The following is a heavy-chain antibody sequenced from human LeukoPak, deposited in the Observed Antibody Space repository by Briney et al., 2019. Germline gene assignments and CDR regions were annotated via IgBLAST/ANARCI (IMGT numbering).Heavy chain of an antibody. D-gene: IGHD3-9*01. CDR1: GFTFSSYW. CDR2: INSDGSTT. J-gene: IGHJ4*02. CDR3: VKDHGWLLYS. V-gene: IGHV3-74*01. Sequence: GGSLRLSCAASGFTFSSYWMHWVRQAPGKGLVWVSRINSDGSTTYYAGSVEGRFTISRDNSKNTLYLQMNSLRADDTAVYYCVKDHGWLLYSWGQGTLVTVSS.